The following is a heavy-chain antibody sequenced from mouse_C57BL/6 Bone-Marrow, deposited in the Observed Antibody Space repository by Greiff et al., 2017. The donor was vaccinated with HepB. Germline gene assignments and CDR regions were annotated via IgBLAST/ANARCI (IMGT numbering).Heavy chain of an antibody. CDR1: GYTFTSYW. V-gene: IGHV1-72*01. Sequence: QVQLQQPGAELVKPGASVKLSCKASGYTFTSYWMHWVKQRPGRGLEWIGRIDPNSGGTKYNEKFKSKATLTVDKPSSTAYMQLSSLTSEASAVYYCARRLDSSGYHSYYYAMDYWGQGTSVTVSS. D-gene: IGHD3-2*02. J-gene: IGHJ4*01. CDR2: IDPNSGGT. CDR3: ARRLDSSGYHSYYYAMDY.